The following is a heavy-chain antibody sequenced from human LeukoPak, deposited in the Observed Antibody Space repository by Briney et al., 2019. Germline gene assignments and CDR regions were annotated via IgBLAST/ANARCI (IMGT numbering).Heavy chain of an antibody. Sequence: GESLKISCKGSGYRFTSYYIAWVRQMPGKGLEWMGIIYPGDSDIRYSPSFQGQVTISADKSISTAYLQWSSLKASDTAMYYCARPSSGSGWYGGNGMDVWGRGTTVTVSS. J-gene: IGHJ6*02. CDR2: IYPGDSDI. CDR3: ARPSSGSGWYGGNGMDV. CDR1: GYRFTSYY. D-gene: IGHD6-19*01. V-gene: IGHV5-51*01.